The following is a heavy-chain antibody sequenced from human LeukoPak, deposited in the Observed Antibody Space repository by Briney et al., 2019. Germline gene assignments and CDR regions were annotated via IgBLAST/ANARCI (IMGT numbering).Heavy chain of an antibody. CDR3: AKAHKSATTASHFDY. CDR2: ISGSGGST. CDR1: GFTFSSYA. D-gene: IGHD4-11*01. Sequence: GESLRLSCAASGFTFSSYAMSWVRQAPGKGLEWVSAISGSGGSTYYADSVKGRFTISRDNSKNTLYLQMNSLRAEDTAVYYCAKAHKSATTASHFDYWGQGTLVTVSS. V-gene: IGHV3-23*01. J-gene: IGHJ4*02.